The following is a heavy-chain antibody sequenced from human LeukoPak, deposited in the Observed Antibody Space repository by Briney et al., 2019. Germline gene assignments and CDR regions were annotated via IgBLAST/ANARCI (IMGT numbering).Heavy chain of an antibody. J-gene: IGHJ3*02. Sequence: SETLSLTCTVSGGSISSYYWSWIRQPPGQGMEWIGYIYYSGSTNYNPSLKSRVTISVDTSKNQFSLKLSSVTAADTAVYYCARVLDGGDAFDIWGQGTMVTVSS. CDR2: IYYSGST. CDR1: GGSISSYY. CDR3: ARVLDGGDAFDI. V-gene: IGHV4-59*01. D-gene: IGHD2-15*01.